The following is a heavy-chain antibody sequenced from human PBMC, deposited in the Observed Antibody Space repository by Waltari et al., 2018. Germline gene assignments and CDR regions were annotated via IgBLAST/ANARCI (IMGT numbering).Heavy chain of an antibody. V-gene: IGHV1-69*12. J-gene: IGHJ6*03. CDR1: GGTFGSYA. CDR3: ARGGGRGGSFSFHMDV. CDR2: IIPMFGRT. D-gene: IGHD3-10*01. Sequence: QVQLVQSGAEVKKPGSSVKVSCKASGGTFGSYASSWVRQAPGQGLEWMGGIIPMFGRTNYPQNFQDRVKITADESTSIAYMELSGLRFDDTAVYFCARGGGRGGSFSFHMDVWGKGTTVTISS.